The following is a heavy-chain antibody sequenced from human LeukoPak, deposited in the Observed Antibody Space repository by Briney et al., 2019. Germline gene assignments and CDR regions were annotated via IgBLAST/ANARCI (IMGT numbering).Heavy chain of an antibody. Sequence: GASVKVFCKASGYTFTSYDINWVRQATGQGLEWMGWMNPNSGNTGYAQKFQGRVTMTRNTSISTAYMELSSLRSEDTAVYYCARSKAMVRGVSPWFDPWGQGTLVTVSS. CDR2: MNPNSGNT. V-gene: IGHV1-8*01. CDR3: ARSKAMVRGVSPWFDP. J-gene: IGHJ5*02. CDR1: GYTFTSYD. D-gene: IGHD3-10*01.